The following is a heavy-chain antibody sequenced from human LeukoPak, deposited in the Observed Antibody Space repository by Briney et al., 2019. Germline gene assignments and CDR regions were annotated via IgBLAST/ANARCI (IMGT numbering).Heavy chain of an antibody. D-gene: IGHD2-15*01. V-gene: IGHV3-23*01. CDR3: ARDCCSGGGPLDI. Sequence: GGSLRLSCAASGFPFSNYGMAWVRQAPGKGLEWVSTIAVVGGNTHYADSVEGRFTVSRQDSNNALHLQLNSLRAENTAIYYCARDCCSGGGPLDIWGQGTLVTVSS. J-gene: IGHJ4*02. CDR1: GFPFSNYG. CDR2: IAVVGGNT.